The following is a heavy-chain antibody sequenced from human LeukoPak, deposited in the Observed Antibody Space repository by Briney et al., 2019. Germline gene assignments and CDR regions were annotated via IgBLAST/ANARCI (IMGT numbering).Heavy chain of an antibody. V-gene: IGHV1-24*01. Sequence: ASVKVSCKVSGYTLTELSMHWVRQAPGEGVEGMGGFDAEDGETIYAQKLQGRVTITEETSTDTAYMELSSLRSEDTAVYYCAARYYYDSSGYLLGPDYWGQGTLVTVSS. CDR1: GYTLTELS. CDR2: FDAEDGET. D-gene: IGHD3-22*01. CDR3: AARYYYDSSGYLLGPDY. J-gene: IGHJ4*02.